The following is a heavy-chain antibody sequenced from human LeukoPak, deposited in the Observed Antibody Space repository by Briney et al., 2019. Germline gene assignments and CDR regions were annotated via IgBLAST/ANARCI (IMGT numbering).Heavy chain of an antibody. CDR1: GGSISSGDYY. D-gene: IGHD3-22*01. CDR2: IYHSGST. CDR3: ARLGYYYDSSGYYPNWFDP. J-gene: IGHJ5*02. Sequence: PSETLSLTCTVSGGSISSGDYYWSWIRQPPGKGLEWIGHIYHSGSTNYNPSLKCRVTISVDTSKNQFSLKLSSVTAADTAVYYCARLGYYYDSSGYYPNWFDPWGQGTLVTVSS. V-gene: IGHV4-30-4*08.